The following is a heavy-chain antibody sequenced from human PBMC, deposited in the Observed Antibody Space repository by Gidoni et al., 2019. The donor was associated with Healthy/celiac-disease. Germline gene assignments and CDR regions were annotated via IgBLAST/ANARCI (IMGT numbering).Heavy chain of an antibody. D-gene: IGHD6-13*01. V-gene: IGHV3-23*01. Sequence: EVQLLESGGGLVQPGGSLRLSCAASGFTFSSYALSWVRQAPGKGLEWVSAISGSGGSTYYADSVKGRFTISRDNSKNTLYLQMNSLRAEDTAVYYCAKVRPGIAAAGSRNWFDPWGQGTLVTVSS. J-gene: IGHJ5*02. CDR3: AKVRPGIAAAGSRNWFDP. CDR1: GFTFSSYA. CDR2: ISGSGGST.